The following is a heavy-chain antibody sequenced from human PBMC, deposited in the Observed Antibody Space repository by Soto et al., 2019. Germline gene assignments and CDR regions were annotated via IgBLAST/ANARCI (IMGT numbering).Heavy chain of an antibody. V-gene: IGHV1-69*04. CDR3: ARDNDLTGYSYYFDY. CDR2: IIPILGIA. J-gene: IGHJ4*02. CDR1: GGTFSSYT. D-gene: IGHD3-9*01. Sequence: SVKVSCKASGGTFSSYTISWVRQAPGQGLEWMGRIIPILGIANYAQKFQGRVTITADKSTSTAYMELSSLRSEDTAVYYCARDNDLTGYSYYFDYWGKGTLVTVSS.